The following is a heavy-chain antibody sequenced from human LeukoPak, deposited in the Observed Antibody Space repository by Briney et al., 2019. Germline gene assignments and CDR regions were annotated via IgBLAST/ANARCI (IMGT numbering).Heavy chain of an antibody. Sequence: PGGSLRLSCAASGFTFGSYSMNWVRQAPGKGLEWVSSISSSSSYIYYADSVKGRFTISRDNAKNSLYLQMNSLRAEDTAVYYCARDGYRAAAYYGMDVWGQGTTVTVSS. V-gene: IGHV3-21*01. CDR3: ARDGYRAAAYYGMDV. CDR2: ISSSSSYI. CDR1: GFTFGSYS. J-gene: IGHJ6*02. D-gene: IGHD6-13*01.